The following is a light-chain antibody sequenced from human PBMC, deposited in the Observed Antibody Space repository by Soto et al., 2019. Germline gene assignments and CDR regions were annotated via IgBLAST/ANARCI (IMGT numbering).Light chain of an antibody. J-gene: IGKJ1*01. Sequence: DIQMTQSPSTLSVYVGDRVTIHCRASQGISNALAWYQQKPGKAPELLIYGASTLQIGVPSRFRGSRSGTDFTLTISSLQPDDSATYYCQQYHTYSGTFGQGAKVDI. CDR3: QQYHTYSGT. CDR2: GAS. V-gene: IGKV1-5*01. CDR1: QGISNA.